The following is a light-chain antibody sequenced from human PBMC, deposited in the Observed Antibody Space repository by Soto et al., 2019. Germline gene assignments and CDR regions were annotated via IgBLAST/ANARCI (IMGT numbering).Light chain of an antibody. V-gene: IGLV2-14*01. CDR1: SSDVGGYNY. J-gene: IGLJ1*01. Sequence: QSALTQPRSVSGSPGQSVTISCTGTSSDVGGYNYVSWYQQHPGKAPKLMIYEVSNRPSGVSNRFSGSKSGNTASLTISGLQAEDEADYYCSSYTSSSSIGVFGTGTKVTVL. CDR3: SSYTSSSSIGV. CDR2: EVS.